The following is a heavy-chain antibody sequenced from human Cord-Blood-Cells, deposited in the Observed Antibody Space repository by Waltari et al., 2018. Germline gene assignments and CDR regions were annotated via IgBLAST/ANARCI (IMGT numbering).Heavy chain of an antibody. CDR1: GGSISSGGYS. V-gene: IGHV4-30-2*01. Sequence: QLQLQESGSGLVKPSQPLSLTCAVSGGSISSGGYSWSCIPQPPGKGLEWIGYIYHSGSTYYNPSLKSRVTISVDRSKNQFSLKLSSVTAADTAVYYCARSGTPLKLGAFDIWGQGTMVTVSS. CDR3: ARSGTPLKLGAFDI. CDR2: IYHSGST. J-gene: IGHJ3*02. D-gene: IGHD3-16*01.